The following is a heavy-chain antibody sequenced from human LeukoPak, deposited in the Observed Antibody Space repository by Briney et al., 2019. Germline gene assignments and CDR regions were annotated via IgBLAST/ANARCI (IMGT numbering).Heavy chain of an antibody. D-gene: IGHD2-2*01. V-gene: IGHV6-1*01. CDR3: ARRLTQYDCFDP. J-gene: IGHJ5*02. CDR2: TYYRSTWYN. CDR1: GDIVSSNSVT. Sequence: SQTLSLTCVISGDIVSSNSVTWNWIRQSPSRGLEWLGRTYYRSTWYNDYAVSVRGRITVNPDTSKNQFSLHLNSVTPEDTAVYYCARRLTQYDCFDPWGQGILVTVSS.